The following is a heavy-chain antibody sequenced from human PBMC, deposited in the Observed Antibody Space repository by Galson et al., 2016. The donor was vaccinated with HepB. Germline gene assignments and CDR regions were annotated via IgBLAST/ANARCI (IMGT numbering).Heavy chain of an antibody. CDR3: AKDLIVVVPAAPHYYYYYGMDV. CDR1: EFPFSTYG. V-gene: IGHV3-30*18. CDR2: ISYDGSLK. J-gene: IGHJ6*01. Sequence: SLRLSCAASEFPFSTYGMDWVRQAPGKGLEWVSAISYDGSLKYYADSVKGRFTISRDNSKNTLYLQMNSLRAEDTAVYYCAKDLIVVVPAAPHYYYYYGMDVWGQGTMVTVSS. D-gene: IGHD2-2*01.